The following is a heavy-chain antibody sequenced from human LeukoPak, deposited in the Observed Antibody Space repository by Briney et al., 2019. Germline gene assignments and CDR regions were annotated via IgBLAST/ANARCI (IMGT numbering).Heavy chain of an antibody. CDR2: IYTSGST. J-gene: IGHJ2*01. CDR1: GGSISSGSYY. V-gene: IGHV4-61*02. D-gene: IGHD1-26*01. CDR3: ARSGSYFPNWYFDL. Sequence: SETLSLTCTVSGGSISSGSYYWSWLRQPAGKGLEWIGRIYTSGSTNYNPSLKSRVTISVATSKNQFSLKLSSVTAADTAVYYCARSGSYFPNWYFDLWGRGTLVTVSS.